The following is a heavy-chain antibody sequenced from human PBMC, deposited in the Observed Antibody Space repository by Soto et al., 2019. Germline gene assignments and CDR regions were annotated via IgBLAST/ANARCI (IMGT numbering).Heavy chain of an antibody. J-gene: IGHJ4*02. D-gene: IGHD3-10*01. CDR1: GGSISSSSYY. CDR2: IYYSGST. CDR3: ARRKRSVTFDY. V-gene: IGHV4-39*01. Sequence: PSETLSLTCTVSGGSISSSSYYWGWIRQPPGKGLEWIGSIYYSGSTYYNPSLKSRVTISVDTSKNQFSLKLSSVTAADTAVYYCARRKRSVTFDYWGQGTLVTVSS.